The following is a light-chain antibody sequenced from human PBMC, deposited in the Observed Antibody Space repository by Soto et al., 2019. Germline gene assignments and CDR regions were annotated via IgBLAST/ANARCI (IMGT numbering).Light chain of an antibody. J-gene: IGLJ3*02. CDR2: GVY. CDR3: SLFTNNNTPHGV. Sequence: QSALTQPASVSGSPGQSITISCTGTDSDVGGYNYVSWYQQHPGKAPKLMIYGVYNRPSGVSNSFSGSKSGKTASLTISGLQAEDEAEYYCSLFTNNNTPHGVFGGGTKLTVL. V-gene: IGLV2-14*01. CDR1: DSDVGGYNY.